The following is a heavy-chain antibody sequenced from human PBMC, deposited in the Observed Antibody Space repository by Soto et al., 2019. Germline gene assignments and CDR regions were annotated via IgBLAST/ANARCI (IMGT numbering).Heavy chain of an antibody. J-gene: IGHJ5*02. V-gene: IGHV4-59*01. CDR2: IYYSGST. D-gene: IGHD3-10*01. Sequence: SETLSLTCTFSGGSISSYYWSWIRQPPGKGLEWIGYIYYSGSTNYNPSLKSRVTISVDTSKNQFSLKLSSVTAADTAVYYCARGRGSGWFDPWGQGTLVTVSS. CDR3: ARGRGSGWFDP. CDR1: GGSISSYY.